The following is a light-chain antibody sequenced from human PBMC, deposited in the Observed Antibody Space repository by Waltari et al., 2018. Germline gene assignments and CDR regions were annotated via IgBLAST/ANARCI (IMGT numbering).Light chain of an antibody. CDR1: QSIRSN. CDR3: QQYDNWLGT. Sequence: EIVMTPSPANLSVFPRERGTLSCRASQSIRSNLAWYQHKPGQAPRLLIYGASTRATGIPARFSGSGSGTEFTLTISSLQSEDFAVYFCQQYDNWLGTFGQGTKVEIK. V-gene: IGKV3-15*01. J-gene: IGKJ1*01. CDR2: GAS.